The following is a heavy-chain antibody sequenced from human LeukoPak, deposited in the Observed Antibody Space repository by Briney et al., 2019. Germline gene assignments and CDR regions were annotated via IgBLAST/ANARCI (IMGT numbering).Heavy chain of an antibody. CDR2: ISAYNGNT. D-gene: IGHD3-22*01. V-gene: IGHV1-18*01. CDR3: ASIHYYDSSGYYIDY. J-gene: IGHJ4*02. Sequence: ASVKVSCKASGYTFTSYGISWVRQAPGQGLEWMGWISAYNGNTNYAQKPQGRVTMTTDTSTSTAYMELRSLRSDDTAVYYCASIHYYDSSGYYIDYWGQGTLVTVSS. CDR1: GYTFTSYG.